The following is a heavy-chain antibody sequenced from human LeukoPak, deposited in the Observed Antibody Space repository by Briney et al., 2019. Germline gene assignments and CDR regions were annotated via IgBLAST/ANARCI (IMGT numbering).Heavy chain of an antibody. Sequence: GGSLRLSCTASGFTFSSYAMSWVRQAPGKGLEWVAVISYVGSNKYYADSVKGRFTITRDKSKNTPYLQLNSLSAEDTAVYYCAKRERYNRGDDNLDYWGQGTLVTVSS. V-gene: IGHV3-30*04. CDR3: AKRERYNRGDDNLDY. CDR2: ISYVGSNK. J-gene: IGHJ4*01. D-gene: IGHD1-1*01. CDR1: GFTFSSYA.